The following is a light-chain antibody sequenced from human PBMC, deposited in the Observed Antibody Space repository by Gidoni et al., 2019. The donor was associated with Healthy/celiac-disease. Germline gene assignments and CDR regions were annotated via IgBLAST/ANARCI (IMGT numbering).Light chain of an antibody. CDR3: QQYGSSPDT. CDR1: QSVSSSY. Sequence: EIGLTQSTGTLSLSPGERATLSCRASQSVSSSYLAWYQQKPGQAPRLLIYGASSRATGIPDRFSGSGSGTDFTLTISRLEPEDFAVYYCQQYGSSPDTFGGGTKVEIK. CDR2: GAS. J-gene: IGKJ4*01. V-gene: IGKV3-20*01.